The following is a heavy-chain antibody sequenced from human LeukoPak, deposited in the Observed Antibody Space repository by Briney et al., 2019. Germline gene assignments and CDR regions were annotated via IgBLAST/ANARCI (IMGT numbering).Heavy chain of an antibody. D-gene: IGHD5-12*01. CDR2: IGGTGGST. Sequence: PGGSLRLSCAASGFTFDSFAMSWVRQASGKGLEWVSSIGGTGGSTYYADSVKGRVSISRDNSKNILYLQMDSLRPEDTALYYCAKEAAYNGYDFDYWGQGAQVTVSA. CDR1: GFTFDSFA. CDR3: AKEAAYNGYDFDY. V-gene: IGHV3-23*01. J-gene: IGHJ4*02.